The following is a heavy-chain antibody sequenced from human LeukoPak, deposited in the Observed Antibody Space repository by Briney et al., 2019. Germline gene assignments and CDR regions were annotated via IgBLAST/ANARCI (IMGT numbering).Heavy chain of an antibody. Sequence: GGSLRLSCAASGFTFSSYGMHWVRQAPGKGLEWVAVISSDGSNKYYADSVKGRFTISRDNSKNTLYLQMNSLRAEDTAVYYCAKDQGDSSGTYYYYYGMDVWGQGTTVTVSS. CDR2: ISSDGSNK. CDR1: GFTFSSYG. CDR3: AKDQGDSSGTYYYYYGMDV. D-gene: IGHD3-22*01. V-gene: IGHV3-30*18. J-gene: IGHJ6*02.